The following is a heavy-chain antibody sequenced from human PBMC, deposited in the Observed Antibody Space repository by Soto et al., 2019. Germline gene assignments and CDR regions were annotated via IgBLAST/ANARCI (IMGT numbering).Heavy chain of an antibody. J-gene: IGHJ4*02. CDR3: ACEGYDSSGYGYYFDY. CDR2: IRWDGGST. Sequence: EVQLVESGGVVVQPGGSLRLSCAASGFTFDDYTMHWVRQAPGKGLEWVSLIRWDGGSTYYADSVKGRFTISRDNSKNSLYLQMNSLRTEDTAWYYCACEGYDSSGYGYYFDYWGQGTLVTVSS. D-gene: IGHD3-22*01. V-gene: IGHV3-43*01. CDR1: GFTFDDYT.